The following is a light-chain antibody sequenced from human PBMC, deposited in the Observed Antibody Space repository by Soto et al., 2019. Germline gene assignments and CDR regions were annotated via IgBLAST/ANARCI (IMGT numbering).Light chain of an antibody. CDR3: QLSYWMPIT. J-gene: IGKJ5*01. Sequence: DIQMTQSPSSLSASVGDRVTITCRASQTISRYLNWYQQKPGKDPKILIDAESSLQSGGPSRFSCSGSETDFTLNISSLQPEDFATYSCQLSYWMPITFSQRTPLAIK. V-gene: IGKV1-39*01. CDR1: QTISRY. CDR2: AES.